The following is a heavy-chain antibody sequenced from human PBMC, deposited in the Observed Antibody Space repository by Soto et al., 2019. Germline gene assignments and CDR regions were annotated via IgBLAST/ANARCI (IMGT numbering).Heavy chain of an antibody. J-gene: IGHJ4*02. CDR2: ISYDGSTK. CDR1: GFTFSSFS. Sequence: GGSLRLSCAASGFTFSSFSFHWVRPAPGKGLEWLALISYDGSTKYNADSVKGRFTVSRDNSNNTLYLQLSSLRPEDTAVYYCARTTTVAGTPEFDYWGQGTLVTVSS. D-gene: IGHD6-19*01. CDR3: ARTTTVAGTPEFDY. V-gene: IGHV3-30-3*01.